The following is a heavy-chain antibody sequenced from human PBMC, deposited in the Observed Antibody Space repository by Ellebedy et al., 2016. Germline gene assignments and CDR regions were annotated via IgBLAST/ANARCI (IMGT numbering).Heavy chain of an antibody. CDR2: VTAHNGDT. CDR3: ARDRGRYFDY. D-gene: IGHD3-10*01. V-gene: IGHV1-18*04. Sequence: ASVKVSCXASGYTFGAFGIIWVRQAPGQGLEWMGWVTAHNGDTKSVQNLQDRVTMTADISTDTAYLELRSLTSNDTATYYCARDRGRYFDYWGQGTLVIVSS. J-gene: IGHJ4*02. CDR1: GYTFGAFG.